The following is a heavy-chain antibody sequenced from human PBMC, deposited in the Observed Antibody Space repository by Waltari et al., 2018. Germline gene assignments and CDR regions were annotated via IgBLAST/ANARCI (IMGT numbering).Heavy chain of an antibody. Sequence: QVQLVESGGGVVQPGRYLRLSCAASGFTFRSYGMHWVRQAPGKGLEWVAFLSYDGSNKYYADSVKSRFTISRDNSKNTLYLQMNSLRAEDTAVYYCAREEDEAFDIWGQGTMVTVSS. CDR1: GFTFRSYG. V-gene: IGHV3-30*03. CDR3: AREEDEAFDI. CDR2: LSYDGSNK. J-gene: IGHJ3*02.